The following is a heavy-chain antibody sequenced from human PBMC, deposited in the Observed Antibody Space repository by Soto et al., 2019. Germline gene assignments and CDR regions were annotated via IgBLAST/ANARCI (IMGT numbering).Heavy chain of an antibody. CDR2: ISQDSIET. V-gene: IGHV3-7*05. D-gene: IGHD6-13*01. J-gene: IGHJ1*01. CDR3: AKDQAAAGTISRYFQY. Sequence: GSLRLSCEASGFTFEKYWMTWVRQGPGKGLEWVASISQDSIETYYVDSVEGRFTISRDNAKNSVYLQMSSLRADDTAVYYCAKDQAAAGTISRYFQYWGQGTLVTVSS. CDR1: GFTFEKYW.